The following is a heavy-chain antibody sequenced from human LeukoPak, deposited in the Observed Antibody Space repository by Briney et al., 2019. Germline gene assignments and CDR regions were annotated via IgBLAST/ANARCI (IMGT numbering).Heavy chain of an antibody. J-gene: IGHJ4*02. CDR3: AREARVGGALQY. V-gene: IGHV3-74*01. CDR1: GFTFSSYW. D-gene: IGHD1-26*01. CDR2: INTDGSFT. Sequence: PGGSLRLSCAASGFTFSSYWMHWVRQAPGKGLVWVSRINTDGSFTTYADSVQGRFTISRDPAKNTLFLQMNSLRAEDTAVYYCAREARVGGALQYWGQGTLVTVSS.